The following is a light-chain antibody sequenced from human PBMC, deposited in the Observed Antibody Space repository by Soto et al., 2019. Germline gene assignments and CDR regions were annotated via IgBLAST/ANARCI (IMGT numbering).Light chain of an antibody. J-gene: IGKJ4*01. CDR2: GAS. CDR1: ETVRSN. CDR3: QQRYNWLT. Sequence: EIVLTQSPGTPSLSPGERATLSCRASETVRSNLVWYQQKPGQAPRLLIYGASNRATGIPARFSGSGSGTDFTLTISSLEPEDSAVYYCQQRYNWLTFGGGTKVDIK. V-gene: IGKV3-11*01.